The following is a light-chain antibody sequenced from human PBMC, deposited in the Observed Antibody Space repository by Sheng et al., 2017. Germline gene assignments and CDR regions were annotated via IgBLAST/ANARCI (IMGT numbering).Light chain of an antibody. V-gene: IGKV3-15*01. CDR1: QSVSSN. CDR2: GAS. J-gene: IGKJ1*01. Sequence: EIVMTQSPATLSVSPGERATLSCRASQSVSSNLAWYQQKPGQAPRLLIFGASTRATGIPARFSGSGSGTEFTLTISSLQSEDFAVYYCQHYGNSRWTFGQGTKVEI. CDR3: QHYGNSRWT.